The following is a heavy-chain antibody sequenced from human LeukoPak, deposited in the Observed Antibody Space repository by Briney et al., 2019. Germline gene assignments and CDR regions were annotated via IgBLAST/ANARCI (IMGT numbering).Heavy chain of an antibody. V-gene: IGHV3-23*01. CDR3: AKAGVELATISPFDI. D-gene: IGHD5-24*01. CDR1: GFTFGNYA. J-gene: IGHJ3*02. CDR2: ISGPAFTT. Sequence: GGSLRLSCAASGFTFGNYAMSWVRRAPGKGLDWVSAISGPAFTTYYADSVKGRFTVSRDNSKETLYLQMNSLTAEDTAVYYCAKAGVELATISPFDIWGQGTMVTVSS.